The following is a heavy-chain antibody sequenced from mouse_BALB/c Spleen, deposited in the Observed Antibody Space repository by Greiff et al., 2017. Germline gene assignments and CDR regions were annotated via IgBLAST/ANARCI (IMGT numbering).Heavy chain of an antibody. CDR1: GYTFTSYW. J-gene: IGHJ4*01. CDR2: IYPGNSDT. V-gene: IGHV1-5*01. D-gene: IGHD2-10*01. CDR3: TTYYGNYVCSMDY. Sequence: EVQLQQSGTVLARPGASVTMSCKASGYTFTSYWMHWVKQRLGQGLEWIGAIYPGNSDTSYNQKFKGKAKLTAVTSTSTAYMELSSLTNEDSAVYDGTTYYGNYVCSMDYWGQGTSVTVSS.